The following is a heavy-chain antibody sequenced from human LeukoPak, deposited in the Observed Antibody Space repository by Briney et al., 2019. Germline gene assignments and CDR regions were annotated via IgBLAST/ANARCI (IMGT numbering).Heavy chain of an antibody. CDR2: IIPILGTS. J-gene: IGHJ3*02. Sequence: ASVKVSCKTSGGIFSNYAISWVRQAAGQGLDWVGGIIPILGTSNSAEKFQGRLTVTTDEFTGTAYMELSTLRSEDTAVYYCATDLADATYGFDIWGQGTMVTVSS. V-gene: IGHV1-69*05. CDR1: GGIFSNYA. D-gene: IGHD6-13*01. CDR3: ATDLADATYGFDI.